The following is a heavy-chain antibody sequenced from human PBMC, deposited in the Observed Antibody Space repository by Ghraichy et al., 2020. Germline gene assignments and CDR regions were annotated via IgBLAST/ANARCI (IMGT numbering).Heavy chain of an antibody. D-gene: IGHD3-3*01. J-gene: IGHJ6*02. V-gene: IGHV3-48*01. CDR1: GFTFSSYS. Sequence: GESLNISCAASGFTFSSYSMNWVRQAPGKGLEWVSYISSSSSTIYYADSVKGRFTISRDNAKNSLYLQMNSLRAEDTAVYYCARKPEYDFWSGRPYGMDVWGQGTTVTVSS. CDR3: ARKPEYDFWSGRPYGMDV. CDR2: ISSSSSTI.